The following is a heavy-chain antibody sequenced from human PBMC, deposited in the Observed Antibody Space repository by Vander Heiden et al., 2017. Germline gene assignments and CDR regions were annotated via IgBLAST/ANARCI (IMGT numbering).Heavy chain of an antibody. CDR3: ARTTCSSTSCYTYYFDY. Sequence: QVQLQQSGPGLVKLSQTLSLTCAISGDSVSSNSAAWNWIRQSPSRGLEWLGRTYYRSKWYNDYAVSVKSRITINPDTSKNQFSLQLNSVTPEDTAVYYCARTTCSSTSCYTYYFDYWGQGTLVTVSS. V-gene: IGHV6-1*01. D-gene: IGHD2-2*02. CDR2: TYYRSKWYN. J-gene: IGHJ4*02. CDR1: GDSVSSNSAA.